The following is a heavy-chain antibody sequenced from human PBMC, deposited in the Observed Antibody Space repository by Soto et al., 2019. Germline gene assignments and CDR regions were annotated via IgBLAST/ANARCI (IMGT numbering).Heavy chain of an antibody. CDR3: ARNYGPGYTFDY. CDR1: GDSISSYY. D-gene: IGHD3-10*01. J-gene: IGHJ4*02. Sequence: SETLSLTCTVSGDSISSYYWSWIRQPPGKGLEWIGYIYYSGSTNYNPSLKSRVTISVDTSKNQFSLKLSSVTAADTAVYYCARNYGPGYTFDYWGQGTLVTVSS. V-gene: IGHV4-59*08. CDR2: IYYSGST.